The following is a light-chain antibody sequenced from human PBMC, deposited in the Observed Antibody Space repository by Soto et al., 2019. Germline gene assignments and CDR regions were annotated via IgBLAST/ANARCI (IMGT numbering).Light chain of an antibody. CDR2: DVS. CDR3: SSYTSSSSYV. V-gene: IGLV2-14*03. J-gene: IGLJ1*01. Sequence: QSVLTQPASVSGSPGQSITISCTGTSSDVGGYKYVSWYQQHPGKAPKLMIYDVSNRPSGVSNRFSGSKSGNTASLTISGLQSEYEADYYCSSYTSSSSYVSGSGTKVTVL. CDR1: SSDVGGYKY.